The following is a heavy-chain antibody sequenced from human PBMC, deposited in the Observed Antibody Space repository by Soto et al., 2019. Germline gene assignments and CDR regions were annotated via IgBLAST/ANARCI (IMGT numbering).Heavy chain of an antibody. Sequence: QVQLVESGGGVVQPGRSLRLSCAASGFTFSSYAMHWVRQAPGKGLEWVAVISYDGSNKYYADSVKGRFTISRDNSKNXLXLXXNSLRAEDTAVYYCARPLTTSGWSRGSSYYYGMDVWGQGTTVTVSS. D-gene: IGHD6-19*01. CDR2: ISYDGSNK. J-gene: IGHJ6*02. CDR3: ARPLTTSGWSRGSSYYYGMDV. CDR1: GFTFSSYA. V-gene: IGHV3-30-3*01.